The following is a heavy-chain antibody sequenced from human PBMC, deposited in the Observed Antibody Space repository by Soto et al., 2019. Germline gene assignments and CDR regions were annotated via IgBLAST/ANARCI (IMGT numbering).Heavy chain of an antibody. Sequence: QLQLQESGPGLVKPSETLSLTCTVSGGSISSSSYYWGWIRQPPGKGLEWIGSIYYSGSTYYNPSLKSRVTISVDTSKNQFSLKLSSVTAADTAVYYCASEDFWSGYRKPNFDYWGQGTLVTVSS. V-gene: IGHV4-39*01. CDR1: GGSISSSSYY. CDR2: IYYSGST. CDR3: ASEDFWSGYRKPNFDY. D-gene: IGHD3-3*01. J-gene: IGHJ4*02.